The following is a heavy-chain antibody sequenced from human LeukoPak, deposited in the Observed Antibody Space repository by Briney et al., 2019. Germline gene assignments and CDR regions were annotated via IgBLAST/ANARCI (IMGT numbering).Heavy chain of an antibody. D-gene: IGHD2-2*02. CDR1: GYTFTSYA. CDR2: INAGNGNT. V-gene: IGHV1-3*01. Sequence: GASVKVSCKASGYTFTSYAMHWVRQAPGQRLEWMGWINAGNGNTKYSQKFQGRVTITTDTSTSTAYMELTSLRSDDTAVYYCARDCRSTNCYKVFDYWGQGTPVTVSS. J-gene: IGHJ4*02. CDR3: ARDCRSTNCYKVFDY.